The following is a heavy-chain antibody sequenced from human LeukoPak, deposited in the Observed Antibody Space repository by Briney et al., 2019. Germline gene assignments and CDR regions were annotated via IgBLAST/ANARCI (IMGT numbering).Heavy chain of an antibody. CDR3: GREVPGGTTSLDC. CDR2: IKEDGSDK. CDR1: GFTFSSYR. V-gene: IGHV3-7*04. D-gene: IGHD1-7*01. J-gene: IGHJ4*02. Sequence: GGSLRLSCAASGFTFSSYRMSWIRQAPGKGLEWVANIKEDGSDKNYVDSVRGRFTISRDNAKNALYLQMNSLRAEDTAVYYCGREVPGGTTSLDCWGQGTVVTVS.